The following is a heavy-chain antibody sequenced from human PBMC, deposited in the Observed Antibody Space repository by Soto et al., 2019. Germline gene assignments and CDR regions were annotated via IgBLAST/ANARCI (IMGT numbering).Heavy chain of an antibody. CDR3: ARTRSAWSDFHYYYLDV. J-gene: IGHJ6*02. D-gene: IGHD1-26*01. V-gene: IGHV3-30*03. CDR2: ISYDSTKT. CDR1: GFTFNSYG. Sequence: PGGSLRLSCAASGFTFNSYGMHWVRQGPGNGLEWVAFISYDSTKTYYADSVKGRFTISRDNSNSALYVQMNSLTGEDTAVYYCARTRSAWSDFHYYYLDVWRQGTTVTVSS.